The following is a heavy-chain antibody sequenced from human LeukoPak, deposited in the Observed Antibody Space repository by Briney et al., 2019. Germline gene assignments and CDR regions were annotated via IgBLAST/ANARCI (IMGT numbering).Heavy chain of an antibody. D-gene: IGHD3-3*01. CDR2: INHSGSP. V-gene: IGHV4-34*01. CDR1: GGSFSDYY. Sequence: PSETLSLTCAVYGGSFSDYYWTWIRQPPGKGLEWIGEINHSGSPNNNPSLKSRVSISFDTSKNQFSLKLTSVTAADTAVYYCGSRRTAMFGVIKGPIDYWGQGTLVTVSS. J-gene: IGHJ4*02. CDR3: GSRRTAMFGVIKGPIDY.